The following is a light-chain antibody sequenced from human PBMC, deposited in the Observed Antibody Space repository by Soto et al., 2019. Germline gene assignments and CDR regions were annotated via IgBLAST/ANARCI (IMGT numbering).Light chain of an antibody. CDR2: EVT. V-gene: IGLV2-14*01. CDR1: SSDVGFYDY. Sequence: QSVLTQPASVSGSPGQSITLSCTGTSSDVGFYDYVSWYQQHPGKAPKVIIYEVTNRPSGVSSRFSASKSGNTASLIISGLQAEDEADYYCSSSTSSGTVVFGGGTKLTVL. CDR3: SSSTSSGTVV. J-gene: IGLJ2*01.